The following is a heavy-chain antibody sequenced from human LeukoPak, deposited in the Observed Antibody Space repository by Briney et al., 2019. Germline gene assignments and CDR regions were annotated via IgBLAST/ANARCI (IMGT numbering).Heavy chain of an antibody. CDR3: ARDGYYYDSSGYYSAGDY. CDR1: GFTFSSYW. Sequence: GGSLRLSCAASGFTFSSYWMHWVRQAPGKGLVWVSRINSDGSSTSYADSVKGRFTISRDNAKNTLYLQMNSLRAEDTAVYYCARDGYYYDSSGYYSAGDYWGQGTLVTVSS. J-gene: IGHJ4*02. D-gene: IGHD3-22*01. V-gene: IGHV3-74*01. CDR2: INSDGSST.